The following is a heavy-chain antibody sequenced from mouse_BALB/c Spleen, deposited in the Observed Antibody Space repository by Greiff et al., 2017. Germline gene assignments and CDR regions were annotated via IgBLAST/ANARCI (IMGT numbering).Heavy chain of an antibody. CDR3: ARVPHWYFDV. V-gene: IGHV1-18*01. CDR1: GYTFPDYN. Sequence: VQLQQSGPELVKPGASVKIPCKASGYTFPDYNMDWVKQSHGKSLEWIGDINPNNGGTIYNQKFKGKATLTVDKSSSTAYMELRSLTSEDTAVYDCARVPHWYFDVWGAGTTVTVSS. J-gene: IGHJ1*01. CDR2: INPNNGGT.